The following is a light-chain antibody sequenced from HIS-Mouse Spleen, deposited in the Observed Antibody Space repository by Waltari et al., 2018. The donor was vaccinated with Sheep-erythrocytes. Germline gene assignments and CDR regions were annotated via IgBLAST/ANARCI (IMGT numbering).Light chain of an antibody. CDR1: QSISSY. CDR3: QQSYSFPIT. Sequence: DIQMTQSPSSLSVSVGDRVTITCRASQSISSYLNWYQQKPGKAPKLLIYAASSLQSGVPSRFSGSGSGTDFTLTISSLQPEDFATYYCQQSYSFPITFGQGTRLEIK. J-gene: IGKJ5*01. CDR2: AAS. V-gene: IGKV1-39*01.